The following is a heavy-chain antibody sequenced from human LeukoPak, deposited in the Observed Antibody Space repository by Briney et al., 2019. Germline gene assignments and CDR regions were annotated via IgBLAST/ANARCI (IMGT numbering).Heavy chain of an antibody. Sequence: GGSLRLSCAASGFTFSTYEMNWVRQTPGKGLEWVSSISNSGSVFYYADSVKGRFTISRDNAKNSLYLQMNSLRAEDTAVYYCARDLYYYDSSGYLWGQGTLVTVSS. V-gene: IGHV3-48*03. CDR3: ARDLYYYDSSGYL. J-gene: IGHJ4*02. CDR1: GFTFSTYE. D-gene: IGHD3-22*01. CDR2: ISNSGSVF.